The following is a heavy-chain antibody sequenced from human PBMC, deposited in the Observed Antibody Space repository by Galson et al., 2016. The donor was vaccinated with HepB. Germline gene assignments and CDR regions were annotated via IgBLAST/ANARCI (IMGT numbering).Heavy chain of an antibody. CDR2: ISDSGHTI. D-gene: IGHD3-10*01. Sequence: LRLSCAASGFTFNTYEISWVRQAPGKGLEWVSYISDSGHTIYYADSVWGRFTISRDNAKSSVNLQMNSLRAEDTAVYFCARTRRDRYYYGSGTFTNAFDLWGQGTVVSVSS. CDR3: ARTRRDRYYYGSGTFTNAFDL. V-gene: IGHV3-48*03. J-gene: IGHJ3*01. CDR1: GFTFNTYE.